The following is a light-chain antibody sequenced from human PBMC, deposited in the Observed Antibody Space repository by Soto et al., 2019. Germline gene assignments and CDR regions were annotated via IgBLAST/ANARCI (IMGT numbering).Light chain of an antibody. Sequence: ELVLTQSPATLYLSPGDRATLSCRASQSVSSYLAWYQQKPGQAPRLLIYDASNRATGIPARFSGSGSGTDFTLTISSLEPEDFAVYYCQHRRDFGQGTRLEI. V-gene: IGKV3-11*01. J-gene: IGKJ5*01. CDR2: DAS. CDR1: QSVSSY. CDR3: QHRRD.